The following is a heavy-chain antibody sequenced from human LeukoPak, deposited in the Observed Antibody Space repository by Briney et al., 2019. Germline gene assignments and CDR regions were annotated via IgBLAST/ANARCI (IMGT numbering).Heavy chain of an antibody. J-gene: IGHJ4*02. D-gene: IGHD6-13*01. CDR3: ATRSLAAAGSY. Sequence: GGSLRLSCAASGFTFRSYEMNWVRQAPGKGLEWVSAISGSGGSTYYADSVKGRFTISRDNSKNTLYLQMNSLRAEDTAVYYCATRSLAAAGSYWGQGTLVTVSS. V-gene: IGHV3-23*01. CDR1: GFTFRSYE. CDR2: ISGSGGST.